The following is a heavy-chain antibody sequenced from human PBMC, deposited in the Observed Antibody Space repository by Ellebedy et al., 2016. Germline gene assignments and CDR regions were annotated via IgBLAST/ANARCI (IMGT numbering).Heavy chain of an antibody. Sequence: AGSLRLSXAASGFTFSSYAMHWVRQAPGKGLEWVAVISYDGSNKYYADSVKGRFTISRDNSKNTLYLQMNSLRAEDTAVYYCARTGPMVRGYYYGMDVWGQGTTVTVSS. D-gene: IGHD3-10*01. CDR3: ARTGPMVRGYYYGMDV. J-gene: IGHJ6*02. CDR2: ISYDGSNK. V-gene: IGHV3-30-3*01. CDR1: GFTFSSYA.